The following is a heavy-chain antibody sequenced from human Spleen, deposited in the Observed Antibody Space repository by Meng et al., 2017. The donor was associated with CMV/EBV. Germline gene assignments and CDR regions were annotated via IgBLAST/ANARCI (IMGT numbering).Heavy chain of an antibody. CDR2: INDIGDT. J-gene: IGHJ4*02. CDR3: TRRTLPFEV. Sequence: QVQLKQWGAGLLKPSETLSHTCAVYGGSFSGYDWGWIRQSPGKGLEWIGEINDIGDTNYNPSLKSRVTISVDTSKNRFSLKLSSVTAADRAVYYCTRRTLPFEVWGQGTLVTVSS. D-gene: IGHD1-14*01. CDR1: GGSFSGYD. V-gene: IGHV4-34*01.